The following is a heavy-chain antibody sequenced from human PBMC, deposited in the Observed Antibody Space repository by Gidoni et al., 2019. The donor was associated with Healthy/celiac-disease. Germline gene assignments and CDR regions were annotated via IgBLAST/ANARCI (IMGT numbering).Heavy chain of an antibody. D-gene: IGHD4-17*01. V-gene: IGHV4-39*07. CDR1: GGSISSSSYY. J-gene: IGHJ4*02. CDR3: ARDPYGDYSFDY. CDR2: IYYSGST. Sequence: QLQLQESGPGLVKPSETLSLTCTVSGGSISSSSYYWGWIRQPPGKGLEWIGSIYYSGSTYYNPSLKSRVTISVDTSKNQFSLKLSSVTAADTAVYYCARDPYGDYSFDYWGQGTLVTVSS.